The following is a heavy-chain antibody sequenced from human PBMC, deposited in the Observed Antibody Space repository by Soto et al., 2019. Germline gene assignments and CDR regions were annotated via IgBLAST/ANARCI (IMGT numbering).Heavy chain of an antibody. V-gene: IGHV3-21*01. D-gene: IGHD4-17*01. CDR2: ISSSSSYI. CDR3: ARDLTTVHWYFDL. J-gene: IGHJ2*01. Sequence: EVQLVESGGGLVKPGGSLRLSCAASGFTFSSYSMNWVRQAPGKGLEWVSSISSSSSYIYYADSVKGRITISRDNAKNSLSLQMNSLRADDTAVYYCARDLTTVHWYFDLWGRGTLVTVSS. CDR1: GFTFSSYS.